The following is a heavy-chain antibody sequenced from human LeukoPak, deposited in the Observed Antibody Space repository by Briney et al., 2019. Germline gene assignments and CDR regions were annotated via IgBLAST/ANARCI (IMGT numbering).Heavy chain of an antibody. CDR2: IYSTGTT. V-gene: IGHV4-4*07. Sequence: SETLSLTCSVSGGSISSYYGSSVRQPAGKGLEWVGRIYSTGTTNSNPSLKRRVPTSVDTSKNRFSLKLSSLPAADTAVYYCARERFVSGIDYWGQGTLV. CDR3: ARERFVSGIDY. D-gene: IGHD1-26*01. CDR1: GGSISSYY. J-gene: IGHJ4*02.